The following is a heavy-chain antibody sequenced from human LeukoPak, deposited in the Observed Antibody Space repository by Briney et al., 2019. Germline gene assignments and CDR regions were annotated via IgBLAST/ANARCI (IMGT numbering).Heavy chain of an antibody. CDR3: ARRIATRPWSPPFDY. Sequence: GGSLRLSCVASGSTFSSYSMTWVRHAPGKGLEWVSAISGGGENTYYADSVKGRFIISRDNSKNTLYLQMHSLRAEDTAVYYCARRIATRPWSPPFDYWGQGTLVTVSS. V-gene: IGHV3-23*01. J-gene: IGHJ4*02. D-gene: IGHD6-6*01. CDR1: GSTFSSYS. CDR2: ISGGGENT.